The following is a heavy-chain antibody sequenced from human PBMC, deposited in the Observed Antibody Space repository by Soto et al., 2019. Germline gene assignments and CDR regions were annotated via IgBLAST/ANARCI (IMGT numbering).Heavy chain of an antibody. CDR2: IYYGGST. Sequence: PSETLSLTCAVSDGSVSSGNWWSWVRQPPGKGLEWIGGIYYGGSTNYNPSLKSRVTISVDTSKNHFSLKLSSVTAADTAVYYCASPKIAFYNWFDPWGQGTLVTVSS. CDR1: DGSVSSGNW. D-gene: IGHD3-3*02. V-gene: IGHV4-4*02. J-gene: IGHJ5*02. CDR3: ASPKIAFYNWFDP.